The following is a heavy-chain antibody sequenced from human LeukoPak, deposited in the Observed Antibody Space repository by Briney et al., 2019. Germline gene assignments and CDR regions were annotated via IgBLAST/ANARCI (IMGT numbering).Heavy chain of an antibody. J-gene: IGHJ4*02. CDR2: ISGSGGST. D-gene: IGHD3-3*01. Sequence: GSLRLSCAASGFTFSSYAMSWVRQAPGKGLEWVSAISGSGGSTYYADSVKGRFTISRDNSKNTLYLQMNSLRAEDTAVYYCANLYSGPTYYDFWSGYSPHRETTNIDYWGQGTLVTVSS. V-gene: IGHV3-23*01. CDR1: GFTFSSYA. CDR3: ANLYSGPTYYDFWSGYSPHRETTNIDY.